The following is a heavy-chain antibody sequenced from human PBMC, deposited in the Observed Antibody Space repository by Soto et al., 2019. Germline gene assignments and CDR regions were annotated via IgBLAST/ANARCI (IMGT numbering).Heavy chain of an antibody. J-gene: IGHJ1*01. Sequence: GASVKVSCKASGYTLTSNAMQWVRQAPGQRLEWMGWINAGNGNTKYSQKFQGRVTITRDTSASTAYMGLSSLRSEDTAVYYCARVVAANREYFQHWGQGTLVTVSS. CDR2: INAGNGNT. D-gene: IGHD2-15*01. V-gene: IGHV1-3*01. CDR3: ARVVAANREYFQH. CDR1: GYTLTSNA.